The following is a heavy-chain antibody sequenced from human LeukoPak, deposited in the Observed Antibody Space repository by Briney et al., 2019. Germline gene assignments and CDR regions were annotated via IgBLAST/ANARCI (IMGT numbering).Heavy chain of an antibody. V-gene: IGHV4-4*07. CDR1: GGSISSNY. D-gene: IGHD6-13*01. CDR3: ARVSSSWYQDWYFDL. CDR2: IETSGNT. Sequence: SETLSLTCTVSGGSISSNYWSWIRQPPGKGLNWIGRIETSGNTNYKPSLKSRVTMSVDTSKNQFSLKLSSVTAADTAVYYCARVSSSWYQDWYFDLWGRGTLVTVSS. J-gene: IGHJ2*01.